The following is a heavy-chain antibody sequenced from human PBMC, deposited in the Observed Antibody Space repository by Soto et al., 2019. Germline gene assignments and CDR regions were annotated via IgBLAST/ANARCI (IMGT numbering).Heavy chain of an antibody. CDR2: INAGNGNT. CDR3: ARGLGLYYFDY. J-gene: IGHJ4*02. CDR1: GYTFTSYA. Sequence: QVQLVQSGAEVKKPGASVKVSCKASGYTFTSYAMHWVRQAPGQRLEWMGWINAGNGNTKYSQKFQGRVTITRDTAAREAYMELSRLRSEDTAVYYGARGLGLYYFDYWGKGTLVTVSS. V-gene: IGHV1-3*01. D-gene: IGHD1-26*01.